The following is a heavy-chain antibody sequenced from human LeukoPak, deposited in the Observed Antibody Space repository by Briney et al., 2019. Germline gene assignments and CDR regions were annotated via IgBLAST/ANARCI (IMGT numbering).Heavy chain of an antibody. J-gene: IGHJ4*02. CDR2: ISAYNGNT. D-gene: IGHD3-9*01. CDR1: GYTFTSYG. V-gene: IGHV1-18*01. Sequence: ASVKVSCKASGYTFTSYGISWVRQAPGQGLEWMGWISAYNGNTNYAQKLQGRVTMTTDTSTSTAYMELRSLRSDDTAVYYCARSGYFDWLPIPKYYFDYWGQGTLVTVSS. CDR3: ARSGYFDWLPIPKYYFDY.